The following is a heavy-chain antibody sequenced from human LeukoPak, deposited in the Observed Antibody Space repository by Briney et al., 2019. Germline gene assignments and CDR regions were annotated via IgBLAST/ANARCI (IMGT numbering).Heavy chain of an antibody. D-gene: IGHD2-15*01. Sequence: GGSLRLSCAASGFTFSSYSMNWVRQAPGKGLEWVSSISSSSSYIYYADSVKGRFTISRDNAKNSLYLQMNSLRDEDTAVYYCARGYCSGGSCYDGMDVWGQGTTVTVSS. CDR3: ARGYCSGGSCYDGMDV. CDR1: GFTFSSYS. J-gene: IGHJ6*02. V-gene: IGHV3-21*01. CDR2: ISSSSSYI.